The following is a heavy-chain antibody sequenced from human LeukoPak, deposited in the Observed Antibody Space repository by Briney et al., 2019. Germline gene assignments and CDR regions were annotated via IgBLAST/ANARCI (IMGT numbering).Heavy chain of an antibody. CDR1: GFTFSRYS. CDR3: AGLTFRPSWGYYMDV. CDR2: ISSSSSYI. V-gene: IGHV3-21*01. Sequence: GGSLRLSCAASGFTFSRYSMNWVRQAPGKGLEWVSSISSSSSYIYYADSVKGRFTISRDNAKNSLYLQMNSLRAEDTAVYYCAGLTFRPSWGYYMDVWGKGPTVTVSS. D-gene: IGHD3-16*01. J-gene: IGHJ6*03.